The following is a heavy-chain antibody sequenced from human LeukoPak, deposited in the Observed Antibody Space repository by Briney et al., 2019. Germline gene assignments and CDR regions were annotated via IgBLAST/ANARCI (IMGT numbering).Heavy chain of an antibody. CDR3: ARSLRYLVWLDAFDL. Sequence: PSETLSLTCTVAGGSISSSTYYWGWIRQPPGKGLEWIGSFYYSGSTYYNPSLRSRVSISVDTSKNQFSLKLISVTAADTAVYYCARSLRYLVWLDAFDLWGQGTMVTVSS. J-gene: IGHJ3*01. CDR1: GGSISSSTYY. V-gene: IGHV4-39*07. CDR2: FYYSGST. D-gene: IGHD3-9*01.